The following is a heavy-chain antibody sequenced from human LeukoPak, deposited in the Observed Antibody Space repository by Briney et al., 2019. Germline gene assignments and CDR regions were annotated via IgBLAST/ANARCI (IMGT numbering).Heavy chain of an antibody. CDR2: ISDGGSST. Sequence: PGGSLRLSCAASEFTFSTYGMSWVRQAPGKGLEWVSAISDGGSSTYYADSVKGRFTISRDNSKNTLYLQMNSLTAEDTAVYYCATRVRYGSGNYHFDHWGQGTLVTVSS. CDR1: EFTFSTYG. J-gene: IGHJ4*02. V-gene: IGHV3-23*01. CDR3: ATRVRYGSGNYHFDH. D-gene: IGHD3-10*01.